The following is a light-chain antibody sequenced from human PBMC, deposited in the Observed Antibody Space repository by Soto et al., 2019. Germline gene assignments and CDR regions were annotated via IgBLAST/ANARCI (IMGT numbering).Light chain of an antibody. CDR1: QSVRSSY. CDR2: GAS. J-gene: IGKJ2*01. CDR3: QPYGSSAYT. V-gene: IGKV3-20*01. Sequence: EIVLTQSPGTLSLSPGERATLSCRASQSVRSSYLAWYQQKPGQAPRLLIYGASSRATGIPDRFSGTGSGTDFNLTISRLEPEDFAVYYCQPYGSSAYTFGQGTKLEIK.